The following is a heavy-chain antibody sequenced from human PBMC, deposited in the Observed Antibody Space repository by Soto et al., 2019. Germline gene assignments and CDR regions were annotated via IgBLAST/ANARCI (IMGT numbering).Heavy chain of an antibody. D-gene: IGHD3-10*01. Sequence: QVQLQESGAGLVKPSETLSLSCTVSGGSISSYYWSWFRQSPGKRMEWIGYVHHSWGSSYNPSLQSRVAISLDTSKSQFSLKGTSVTATDTAVYYCARQGFGPLHGLVDVWGQGTTVTVSS. J-gene: IGHJ6*02. CDR1: GGSISSYY. CDR2: VHHSWGS. V-gene: IGHV4-59*08. CDR3: ARQGFGPLHGLVDV.